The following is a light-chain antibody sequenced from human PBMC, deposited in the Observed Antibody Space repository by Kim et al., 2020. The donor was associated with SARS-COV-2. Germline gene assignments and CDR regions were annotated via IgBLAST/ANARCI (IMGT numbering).Light chain of an antibody. J-gene: IGKJ4*01. CDR2: AAS. CDR3: QKYNSAPLT. CDR1: QGITNY. Sequence: DIQMTQSPSSLSASVGDRVTLTCRASQGITNYLAWYQQKPGKVPKLLIYAASTLQSGVPSRFSGSGSGTYFTLTISSLQPEDVATYYCQKYNSAPLTFGGGTKVDIK. V-gene: IGKV1-27*01.